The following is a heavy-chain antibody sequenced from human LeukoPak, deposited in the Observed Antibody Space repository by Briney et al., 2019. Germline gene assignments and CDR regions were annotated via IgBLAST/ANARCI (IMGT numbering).Heavy chain of an antibody. Sequence: GASVKVSCKASGYTFTSYGISWVRQAPGQGLEWMGWISAYNGNTNYAQKFQGRVTMTRDTSISTAYMELSRLRSDDTAVYYCATGSPVVNWFDPWGQGTLVTVSS. CDR2: ISAYNGNT. CDR3: ATGSPVVNWFDP. D-gene: IGHD3-22*01. CDR1: GYTFTSYG. V-gene: IGHV1-18*01. J-gene: IGHJ5*02.